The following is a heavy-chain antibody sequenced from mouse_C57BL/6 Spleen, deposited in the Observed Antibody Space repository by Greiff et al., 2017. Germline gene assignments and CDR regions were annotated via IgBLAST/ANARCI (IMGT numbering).Heavy chain of an antibody. D-gene: IGHD1-1*01. CDR3: ARHDYYGSSYLYAMDY. Sequence: EVKVEESGGDLVKPGGSLKLSCAASGFTFSSYGMSWVRQTPDKRLEWVATISSGGSYTYYPDSVKGRFTISRDNAKNTLYLQMSSLTSEDTAMYYCARHDYYGSSYLYAMDYWGQGTSVTVSS. J-gene: IGHJ4*01. CDR1: GFTFSSYG. V-gene: IGHV5-6*02. CDR2: ISSGGSYT.